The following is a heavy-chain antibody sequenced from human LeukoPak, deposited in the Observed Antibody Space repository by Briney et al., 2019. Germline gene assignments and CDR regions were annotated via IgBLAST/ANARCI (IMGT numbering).Heavy chain of an antibody. CDR2: ISGSGNTT. J-gene: IGHJ4*02. V-gene: IGHV3-23*01. D-gene: IGHD4-17*01. CDR3: AKAQTTSDFDY. Sequence: GGSLRLSCAASGFTFSRTAMSWVRQAPGKGLEWVSGISGSGNTTYHADSVKGRFTISRDNSKNTLYLQMDSLRDEDTAVYFCAKAQTTSDFDYWGQGTLVTVSS. CDR1: GFTFSRTA.